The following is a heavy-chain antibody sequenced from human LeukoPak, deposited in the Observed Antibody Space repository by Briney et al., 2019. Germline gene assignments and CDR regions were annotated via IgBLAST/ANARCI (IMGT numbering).Heavy chain of an antibody. Sequence: GASVKVSCKASGGTFSSYAISWVRQAPGQGLEWMGGIIPIFGTANYAQKFQGRVTMTRNTSISTAYMELTRLTSEDTAVYYCARGDSGYFFYYGLDVWGQGTTVTVSS. CDR3: ARGDSGYFFYYGLDV. J-gene: IGHJ6*02. D-gene: IGHD3-10*01. CDR1: GGTFSSYA. CDR2: IIPIFGTA. V-gene: IGHV1-69*05.